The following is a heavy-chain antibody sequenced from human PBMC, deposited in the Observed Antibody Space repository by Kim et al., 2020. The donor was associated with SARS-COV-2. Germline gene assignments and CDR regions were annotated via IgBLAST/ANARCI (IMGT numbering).Heavy chain of an antibody. J-gene: IGHJ5*02. Sequence: ASVKVSCKASGYTFTGYYMHWVRQAPGQGLEWMGWINPNSGGTNYAQKFQGRVTMTRDTSISTAYMELSRLRSDDTAVYYCARRASITMIVVVYNWFDPGAREPWSPSPQ. CDR2: INPNSGGT. D-gene: IGHD3-22*01. CDR3: ARRASITMIVVVYNWFDP. CDR1: GYTFTGYY. V-gene: IGHV1-2*02.